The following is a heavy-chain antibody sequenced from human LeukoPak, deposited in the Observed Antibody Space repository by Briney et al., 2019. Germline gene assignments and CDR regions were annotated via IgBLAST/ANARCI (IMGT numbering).Heavy chain of an antibody. Sequence: GGSLRLSCAASGFTFSKYWMHWVRQAPGKGRMWISRIDSDGGSTSHADSVKGRFTISRDNAKDTLYLQMNSLRAEDTAVYYCVRDGDQVVEFDYWGQGILVTVSS. D-gene: IGHD3-3*01. CDR3: VRDGDQVVEFDY. V-gene: IGHV3-74*01. CDR2: IDSDGGST. CDR1: GFTFSKYW. J-gene: IGHJ4*02.